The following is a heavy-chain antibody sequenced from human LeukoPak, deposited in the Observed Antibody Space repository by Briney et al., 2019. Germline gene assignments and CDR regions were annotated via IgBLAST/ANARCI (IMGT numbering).Heavy chain of an antibody. CDR2: ISYDGSNK. V-gene: IGHV3-30*04. CDR3: ARDKENYYDSSGYYYVLYYFDY. Sequence: GGSLRLSCAASGFTFSSYAMHWVRQAPGKGLEWVAVISYDGSNKYYADSVKGRFTISRDNSKNTLYLQMNSLRAEDTAVYYCARDKENYYDSSGYYYVLYYFDYWGQGTLVTVSS. CDR1: GFTFSSYA. J-gene: IGHJ4*02. D-gene: IGHD3-22*01.